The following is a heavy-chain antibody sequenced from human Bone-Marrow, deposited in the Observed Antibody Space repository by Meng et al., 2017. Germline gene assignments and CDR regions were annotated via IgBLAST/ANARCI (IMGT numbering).Heavy chain of an antibody. CDR1: GYTFTAYY. CDR3: ARDENISLGKLFGDY. CDR2: INPDTGDT. J-gene: IGHJ4*02. D-gene: IGHD2-21*01. Sequence: ASVKVSCKPSGYTFTAYYIHWVRQAPGQGLEWMGHINPDTGDTLYAQKFQGRVSMTGDTSISTAYVELSGLGSDDTAVYYCARDENISLGKLFGDYWGQGTLVTVSS. V-gene: IGHV1-2*06.